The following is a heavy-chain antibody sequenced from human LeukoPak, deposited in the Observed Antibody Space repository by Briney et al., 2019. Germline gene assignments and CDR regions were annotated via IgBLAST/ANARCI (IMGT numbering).Heavy chain of an antibody. CDR1: GGSISSSNW. CDR2: IDHSGRT. CDR3: ASKEYYYYGMHV. V-gene: IGHV4-4*02. Sequence: PSETLSLTCAVSGGSISSSNWWKGGRQPPGKGLEWIGEIDHSGRTNYNASVKSRGTISGDNSKNQISLKLSSVTAADTAVYYCASKEYYYYGMHVWGQGTTVPVSS. J-gene: IGHJ6*01.